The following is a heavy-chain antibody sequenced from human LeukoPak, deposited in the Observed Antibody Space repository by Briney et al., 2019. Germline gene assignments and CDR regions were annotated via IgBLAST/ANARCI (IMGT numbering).Heavy chain of an antibody. CDR3: AREAGLYYYYGMDV. CDR1: GYTFTDYY. D-gene: IGHD3/OR15-3a*01. CDR2: INAGNGNT. J-gene: IGHJ6*02. V-gene: IGHV1/OR15-3*02. Sequence: ASVKVSCKASGYTFTDYYLHWVRQAPGQGLEWMGWINAGNGNTKYSQKFQGRVTITRDTSASTAYMELSSLRSEDTAVYYCAREAGLYYYYGMDVWGQGTTVTVSS.